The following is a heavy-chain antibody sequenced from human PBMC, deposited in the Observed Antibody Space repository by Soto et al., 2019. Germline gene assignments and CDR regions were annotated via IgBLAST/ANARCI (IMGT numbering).Heavy chain of an antibody. CDR1: GFTFSSYG. J-gene: IGHJ6*02. V-gene: IGHV3-30*18. D-gene: IGHD4-17*01. CDR3: AKDRGRALYRDYYYYYGMDV. CDR2: ISYDGSNK. Sequence: GGSLRLSCAASGFTFSSYGMHWVRQAPGKGLEWVAVISYDGSNKYYADSVKGRFTISRDNSKNTLYLQMNSLRAEDTAVYYCAKDRGRALYRDYYYYYGMDVWGQGTTVTVSS.